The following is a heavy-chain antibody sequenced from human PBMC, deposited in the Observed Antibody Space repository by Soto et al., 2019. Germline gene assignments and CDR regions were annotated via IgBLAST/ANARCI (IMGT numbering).Heavy chain of an antibody. CDR1: GYTFTSHG. Sequence: GASVKVSCKASGYTFTSHGITWLRQAPGQGLEWMGWISVYNGDTNYAQNLQGRVTMTTDTSTSTAYMELRSLRSDDTAVYYCVRGSPRSGWYEGFFDYWGQGTLVTVSS. CDR3: VRGSPRSGWYEGFFDY. J-gene: IGHJ4*02. V-gene: IGHV1-18*04. CDR2: ISVYNGDT. D-gene: IGHD6-19*01.